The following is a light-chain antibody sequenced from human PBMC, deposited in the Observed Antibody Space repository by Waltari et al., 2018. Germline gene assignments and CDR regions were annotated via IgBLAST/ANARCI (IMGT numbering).Light chain of an antibody. V-gene: IGLV2-14*03. J-gene: IGLJ1*01. CDR3: SSYTTSSTVYV. Sequence: SALTQPASVSGSPGQSITISCTGTSSDVGTYDSVSWYQQHPGKALKFMIYDVTKRPSGIANRFSGSKSGNTASLTISGLQAEDEADYYCSSYTTSSTVYVFGTGTKVTVL. CDR2: DVT. CDR1: SSDVGTYDS.